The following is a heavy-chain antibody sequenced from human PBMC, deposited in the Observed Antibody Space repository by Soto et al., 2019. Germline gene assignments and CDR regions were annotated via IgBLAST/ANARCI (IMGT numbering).Heavy chain of an antibody. CDR1: GFTFSNYW. Sequence: GGSLRLSCAASGFTFSNYWMTWVRQAPGKGLEWVANIKQDGSEKYYVDSVKGRFTVSRDNAKNSLYLQMNSLRAEDTAVYYCARGCSGGSCYSIWFDYWGQGTQVTVSS. V-gene: IGHV3-7*03. J-gene: IGHJ4*02. CDR2: IKQDGSEK. D-gene: IGHD2-15*01. CDR3: ARGCSGGSCYSIWFDY.